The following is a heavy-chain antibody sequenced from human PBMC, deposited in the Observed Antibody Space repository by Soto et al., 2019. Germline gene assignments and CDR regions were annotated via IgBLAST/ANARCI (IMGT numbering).Heavy chain of an antibody. CDR2: IIPIFGTA. CDR3: ARFLAVGDYYYGMDV. D-gene: IGHD2-15*01. J-gene: IGHJ6*02. CDR1: GGTFSSYA. Sequence: SVKVSCKASGGTFSSYAISWVRQAPGQGLEWMGGIIPIFGTANYAQKFQGRVTITADKSTSTAYMELSSLRSEDTAVYYCARFLAVGDYYYGMDVWGQGTTVTVSS. V-gene: IGHV1-69*06.